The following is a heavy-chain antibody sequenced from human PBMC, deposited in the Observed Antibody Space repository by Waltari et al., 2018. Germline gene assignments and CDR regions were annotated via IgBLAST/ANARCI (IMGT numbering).Heavy chain of an antibody. CDR2: IYYSGTT. J-gene: IGHJ4*02. D-gene: IGHD6-13*01. V-gene: IGHV4-59*01. Sequence: QVQLQESGPGLVKPSETLSLTCNVSGGSMSNYYWSWIRQPPGKGLEWTGYIYYSGTTNYNPSLKSRVTMSVDTSKNQFSLKLTSVTAADTAVYYCARGSGRQLTYWGQGTLVTVSS. CDR1: GGSMSNYY. CDR3: ARGSGRQLTY.